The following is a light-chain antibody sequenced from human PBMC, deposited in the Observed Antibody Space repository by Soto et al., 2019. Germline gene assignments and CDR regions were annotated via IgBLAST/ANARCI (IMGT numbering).Light chain of an antibody. J-gene: IGKJ4*01. CDR2: RTS. V-gene: IGKV3-15*01. CDR3: QQYNNWPRAN. CDR1: QSISSN. Sequence: EIVMTQSPATLSVSPGGRATLSCRASQSISSNLAWYQQKPGQAPRLLMFRTSSSATGFPARFSGSGSGTEFNLTISSLQSEDFGVYYCQQYNNWPRANFGGGTKVEIK.